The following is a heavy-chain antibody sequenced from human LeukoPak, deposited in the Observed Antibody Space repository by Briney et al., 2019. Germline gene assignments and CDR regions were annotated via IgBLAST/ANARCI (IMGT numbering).Heavy chain of an antibody. CDR1: GGSISSSSYY. CDR3: ARLSCSSTSCFHTFDI. V-gene: IGHV4-39*01. Sequence: PSETLSLTCTVSGGSISSSSYYWGWIRQPPGKGLEWIGGVYYSGSTYYNPSLKSRVTISVDTSKNQFSLKLSSVTAADTAVYYCARLSCSSTSCFHTFDIWGQGTMVTVSS. CDR2: VYYSGST. D-gene: IGHD2-2*01. J-gene: IGHJ3*02.